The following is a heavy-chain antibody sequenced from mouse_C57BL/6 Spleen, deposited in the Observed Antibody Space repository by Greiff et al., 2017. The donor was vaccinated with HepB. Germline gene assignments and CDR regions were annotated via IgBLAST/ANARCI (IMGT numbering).Heavy chain of an antibody. D-gene: IGHD1-1*01. V-gene: IGHV5-12*01. Sequence: VQLKESGGGLVQPGGSLKLSCAASGFTFSDYYMYWVRQTPEKRLEWVAYISNGGGSTYYPDTVKGRFTISRDNAKNTLYLQMSRLKSEDTAMYYCARDYYGSSSFAYWGQGTLVTVSA. J-gene: IGHJ3*01. CDR3: ARDYYGSSSFAY. CDR2: ISNGGGST. CDR1: GFTFSDYY.